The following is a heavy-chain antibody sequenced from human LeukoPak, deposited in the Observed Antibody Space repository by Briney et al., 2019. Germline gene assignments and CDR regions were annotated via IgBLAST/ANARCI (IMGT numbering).Heavy chain of an antibody. CDR2: IYYSGST. V-gene: IGHV4-39*01. J-gene: IGHJ4*02. CDR1: GGSISSSSYY. CDR3: ARPSVDIVATIEN. D-gene: IGHD5-12*01. Sequence: SETLSLTCTVSGGSISSSSYYWGWIRQPPGKGLEWIGSIYYSGSTYYNPSLKSRVAISVDTSKNQFSLKLSSVTAADTAVYYCARPSVDIVATIENWGQGTLVTVSS.